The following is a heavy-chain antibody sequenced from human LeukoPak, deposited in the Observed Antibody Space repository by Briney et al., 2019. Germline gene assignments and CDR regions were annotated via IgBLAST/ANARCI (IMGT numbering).Heavy chain of an antibody. V-gene: IGHV3-30-3*01. D-gene: IGHD3-10*01. CDR1: GFTFSSYA. Sequence: PGGSLRLSCAASGFTFSSYAMHWVRQAPGKGLEWVAVISYDGSNKYYADSVKGRFTISRDNSKNTLYLQMNSLRADDTAVYYCARLILSGTYYYFDYWGQGTLVTVSS. CDR2: ISYDGSNK. J-gene: IGHJ4*02. CDR3: ARLILSGTYYYFDY.